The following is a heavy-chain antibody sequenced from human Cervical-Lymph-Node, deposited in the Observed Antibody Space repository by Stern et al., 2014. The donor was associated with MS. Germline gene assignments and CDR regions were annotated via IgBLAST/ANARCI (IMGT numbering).Heavy chain of an antibody. D-gene: IGHD1-26*01. J-gene: IGHJ5*02. CDR2: MNPNSGNT. Sequence: VQLVESGAEVKKPGASVKVSCKASGYTFTRSDINWVLQATGQGLEWMGGMNPNSGNTGYAQKFQGRVTMTRNTSISTAYMELSSLRSEDTAVYYCARGRGSASPYNWFDPWGQGTLVTVSS. CDR1: GYTFTRSD. CDR3: ARGRGSASPYNWFDP. V-gene: IGHV1-8*01.